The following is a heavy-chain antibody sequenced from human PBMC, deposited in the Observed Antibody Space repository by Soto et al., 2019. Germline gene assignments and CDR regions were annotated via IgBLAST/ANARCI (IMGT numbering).Heavy chain of an antibody. D-gene: IGHD6-13*01. CDR1: GFSLSTSGMC. CDR3: AHYSSTSSFDY. J-gene: IGHJ4*02. CDR2: IDWGDDK. Sequence: SGPTLVNPTQTLTLTCTFSGFSLSTSGMCVSWIRQPPGKALEWLGLIDWGDDKYYSTSLKTRLTISQDTSKNQVVLTMTNMDPVDTATYYCAHYSSTSSFDYWGQGTLVTVSS. V-gene: IGHV2-70*12.